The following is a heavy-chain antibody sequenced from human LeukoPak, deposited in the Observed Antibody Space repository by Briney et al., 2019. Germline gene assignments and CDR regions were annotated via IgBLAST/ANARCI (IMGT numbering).Heavy chain of an antibody. V-gene: IGHV4-39*01. Sequence: SETLSLTCTVSGGSIRSTSYYWGWIRQPPGKGLEWIGTIYYSGSTFYNPSLRSRVTISVDTSSNHLSLRLSSVTAADTAVYYCARHDVLVSAAAGAFAIWGQGTMVTVSS. CDR1: GGSIRSTSYY. CDR3: ARHDVLVSAAAGAFAI. CDR2: IYYSGST. J-gene: IGHJ3*02. D-gene: IGHD2-2*01.